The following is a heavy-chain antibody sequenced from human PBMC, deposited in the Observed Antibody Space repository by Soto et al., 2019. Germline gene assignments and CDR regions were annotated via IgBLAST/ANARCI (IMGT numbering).Heavy chain of an antibody. J-gene: IGHJ6*02. CDR3: AIRIAAGTYYGMDV. Sequence: GASVNVSCQASGYTFTSYGISWVRQAPGQGLEWMGWISAYNGNTNYAQKLQGRVTMTTDTSTSTAYMELRSLRPDDTAVYYCAIRIAAGTYYGMDVWGQGTTVTVSS. CDR1: GYTFTSYG. D-gene: IGHD6-13*01. CDR2: ISAYNGNT. V-gene: IGHV1-18*01.